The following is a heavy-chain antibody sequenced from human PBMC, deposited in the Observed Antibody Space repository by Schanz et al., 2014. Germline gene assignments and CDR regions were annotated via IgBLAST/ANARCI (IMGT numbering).Heavy chain of an antibody. D-gene: IGHD2-21*02. CDR1: GFTFRSYS. Sequence: EVQLVESGGSLVQPGGSLRLSCAASGFTFRSYSMNWVRQAPGKGLEWVSHINSDGTTTTYADSVKGRFTISRDNAEKTLYLQMNSLRAEDASVCDCARPSDSSWYMDVWGKGTTVTVSS. V-gene: IGHV3-74*02. CDR2: INSDGTTT. J-gene: IGHJ6*03. CDR3: ARPSDSSWYMDV.